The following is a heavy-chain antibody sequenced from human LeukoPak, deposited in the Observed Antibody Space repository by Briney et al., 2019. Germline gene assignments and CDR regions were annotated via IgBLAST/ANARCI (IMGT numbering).Heavy chain of an antibody. CDR3: ARDRGGYYRRDYYYYMDV. J-gene: IGHJ6*03. Sequence: PSETLSLTCTVSGGSISSYYWSWIRQPPGKGLEWIGYIYSSGSTNYSPSLKSRVTISVDTSKKQFSLKLSSVTAADTAVYYCARDRGGYYRRDYYYYMDVWGKGTTVTVSS. CDR1: GGSISSYY. CDR2: IYSSGST. D-gene: IGHD3-3*01. V-gene: IGHV4-59*01.